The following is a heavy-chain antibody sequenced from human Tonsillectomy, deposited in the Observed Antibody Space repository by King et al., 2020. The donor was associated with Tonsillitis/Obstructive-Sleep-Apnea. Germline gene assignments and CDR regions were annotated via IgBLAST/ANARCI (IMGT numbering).Heavy chain of an antibody. CDR3: VKDDSCGSYDVDY. CDR1: GFTFSSYG. J-gene: IGHJ4*02. V-gene: IGHV3-30*18. Sequence: VQLVESGGGVVQPGRSLRLSCAASGFTFSSYGMHWVRQAPGQGLEWVALILYDGSNQNYADSVKGSFSISRDESKNTMYLQMNSLRVADTAVYYCVKDDSCGSYDVDYWGQGTLVTVSS. D-gene: IGHD3-22*01. CDR2: ILYDGSNQ.